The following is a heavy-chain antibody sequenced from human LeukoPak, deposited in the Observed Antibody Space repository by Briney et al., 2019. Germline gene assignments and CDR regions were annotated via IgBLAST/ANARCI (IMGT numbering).Heavy chain of an antibody. CDR2: ISYDGSNK. J-gene: IGHJ4*02. Sequence: GGSLRLSCAASGFTFSSYGMHWVRQAPGKGLEWVAVISYDGSNKYYADSVKGRFTISRDNSKNTLYLQMNSLRAEDTAVYYCAREGYSYGFSLYYFDYWGQGTLVTVSS. V-gene: IGHV3-30*19. D-gene: IGHD5-18*01. CDR1: GFTFSSYG. CDR3: AREGYSYGFSLYYFDY.